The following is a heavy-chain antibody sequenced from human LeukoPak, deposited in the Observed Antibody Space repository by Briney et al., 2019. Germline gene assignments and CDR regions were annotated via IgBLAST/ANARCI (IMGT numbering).Heavy chain of an antibody. J-gene: IGHJ2*01. CDR1: GGSISSYY. CDR2: IYYSGNT. V-gene: IGHV4-59*08. Sequence: SETLSLTCTVAGGSISSYYWSWIRQPPGKGLEYIGYIYYSGNTNSNPSLNSRVTISVDTSKNQFSLKLSSVTAADTAVYYCARRGSGASLEYYFDLWGRGTLVTVSS. CDR3: ARRGSGASLEYYFDL. D-gene: IGHD1-14*01.